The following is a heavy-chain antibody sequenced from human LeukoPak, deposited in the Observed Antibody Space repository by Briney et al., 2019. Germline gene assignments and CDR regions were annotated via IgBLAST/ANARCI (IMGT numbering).Heavy chain of an antibody. D-gene: IGHD5-24*01. CDR2: ITSDGTAT. V-gene: IGHV3-74*01. Sequence: PGGSLRLSCAASGFTFSSYEMNWVRQAPGKGLVWVSRITSDGTATTYADSVQGRFTISRDNAKNTLYLQMNSLRVEDTALYYCARGYNYANDFDSWGQGTLVSVSS. CDR1: GFTFSSYE. CDR3: ARGYNYANDFDS. J-gene: IGHJ4*02.